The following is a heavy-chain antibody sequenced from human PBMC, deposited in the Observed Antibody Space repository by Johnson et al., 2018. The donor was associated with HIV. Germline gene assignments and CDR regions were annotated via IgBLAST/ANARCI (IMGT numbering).Heavy chain of an antibody. CDR3: ARVFYRYSSSSTAAFDL. CDR1: GFTFSDYY. J-gene: IGHJ3*01. V-gene: IGHV3-11*04. Sequence: QVQLVESGGGLVKPGGSLRLSCAVSGFTFSDYYMSWIRQAPGKGLEWVSYISSSGSTIYYADSVKGRFTISRDNAKNSLYLQMNSLRAEDTAVYYCARVFYRYSSSSTAAFDLWGQGTTVTVSS. D-gene: IGHD6-6*01. CDR2: ISSSGSTI.